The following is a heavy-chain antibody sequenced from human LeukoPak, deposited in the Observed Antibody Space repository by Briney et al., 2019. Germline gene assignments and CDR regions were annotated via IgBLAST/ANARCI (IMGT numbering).Heavy chain of an antibody. V-gene: IGHV4-4*07. CDR3: ARSYLGGTYYDWFDP. J-gene: IGHJ5*02. CDR1: GASINTYY. D-gene: IGHD1-26*01. CDR2: IFTSGST. Sequence: SETLSLTCTVSGASINTYYWSWVRQPAGKGLEWIGRIFTSGSTNYSPSLKSRVTISVDKSKNQFSLKLTSATAADTAVYYCARSYLGGTYYDWFDPWGQGTLVTVSS.